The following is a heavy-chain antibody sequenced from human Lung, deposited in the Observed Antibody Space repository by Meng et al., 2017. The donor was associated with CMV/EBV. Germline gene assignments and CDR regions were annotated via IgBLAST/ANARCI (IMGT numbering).Heavy chain of an antibody. CDR1: GFTFSTYA. V-gene: IGHV3-23*01. Sequence: GGSLRLSCAVSGFTFSTYAMNWVRQAPGKGLEWVSSISGSTSSDTHYADSVGGRFTISRDNSKNTLFLHLSSLRVEDTAIYYCARALRGYAYPRDAFGVWGQGTXVTVSS. J-gene: IGHJ3*01. CDR2: ISGSTSSDT. CDR3: ARALRGYAYPRDAFGV. D-gene: IGHD5-18*01.